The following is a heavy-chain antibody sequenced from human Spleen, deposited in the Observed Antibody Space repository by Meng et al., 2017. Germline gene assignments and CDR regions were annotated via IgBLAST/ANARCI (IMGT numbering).Heavy chain of an antibody. Sequence: QVHLPRVGAGLLNPAEPLPPPCAVSGGSFSFYYWGGIRQSPGKGLEGIGENNQRGSTNYSPSLKSRVTISVDPSKNQFSLKLTSVTAADTAIYFCARGRDAYNYYWYFDVWGRGTLVTVSS. V-gene: IGHV4-34*01. CDR3: ARGRDAYNYYWYFDV. CDR2: NNQRGST. J-gene: IGHJ2*01. D-gene: IGHD5-24*01. CDR1: GGSFSFYY.